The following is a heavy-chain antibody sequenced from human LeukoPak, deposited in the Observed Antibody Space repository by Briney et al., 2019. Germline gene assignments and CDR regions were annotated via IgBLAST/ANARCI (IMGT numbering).Heavy chain of an antibody. Sequence: ASVKVSCKASGYTFTSYDINWVRQATGQGLEWMGWMNPNSGNTGYAQKFQGRDTITRNTSISTAYMELSSLRSEDTAVYYCARYAYYDSIGYVDYWRQGTLVTVCS. CDR1: GYTFTSYD. D-gene: IGHD3-22*01. V-gene: IGHV1-8*03. CDR2: MNPNSGNT. CDR3: ARYAYYDSIGYVDY. J-gene: IGHJ4*02.